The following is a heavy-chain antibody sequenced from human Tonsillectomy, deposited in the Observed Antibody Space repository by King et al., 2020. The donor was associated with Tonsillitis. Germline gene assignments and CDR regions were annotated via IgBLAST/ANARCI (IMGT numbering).Heavy chain of an antibody. V-gene: IGHV3-15*01. Sequence: QLVQSGGGLVKPGGSLRLSCAASGFTFSNAWMSWVRQAPGKGLEWVGRIKSKTDGATTDYAAPGKDRFTISRDDSKNTLYLQMNSLKTQDTAVYYCTTAWYYSHSSGYYAAFRPIDYWGQGTLVTVSS. CDR2: IKSKTDGATT. J-gene: IGHJ4*02. CDR1: GFTFSNAW. CDR3: TTAWYYSHSSGYYAAFRPIDY. D-gene: IGHD3-22*01.